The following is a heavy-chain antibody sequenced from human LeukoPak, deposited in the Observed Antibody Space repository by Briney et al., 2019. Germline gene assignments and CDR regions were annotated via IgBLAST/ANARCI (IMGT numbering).Heavy chain of an antibody. J-gene: IGHJ6*02. CDR2: ISYDGSNK. Sequence: GRSLRLSCAASGFTFSSYGMHWVRQAPGKGLEWVAVISYDGSNKYYADSVKGRFTISRDNSKNTLYLQMNSLRAVDTAVYYCAKGDYYGMDVWGQGTTVTISS. CDR1: GFTFSSYG. D-gene: IGHD3-16*01. V-gene: IGHV3-30*18. CDR3: AKGDYYGMDV.